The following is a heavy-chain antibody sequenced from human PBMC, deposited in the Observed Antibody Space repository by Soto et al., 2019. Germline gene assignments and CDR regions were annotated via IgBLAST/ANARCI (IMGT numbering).Heavy chain of an antibody. D-gene: IGHD3-9*01. CDR2: TYFRSKWYN. CDR1: GDSVSSNTAS. V-gene: IGHV6-1*01. J-gene: IGHJ3*02. Sequence: SQTLSLPCAISGDSVSSNTASWNWIRQSPSRGLEWLGRTYFRSKWYNDYAVSVKSRIIINPDTSNNQFSLQLNSVTPEDTAVYYCARDSRYYDILTVQADPDAFDIWGQGTMVTVSS. CDR3: ARDSRYYDILTVQADPDAFDI.